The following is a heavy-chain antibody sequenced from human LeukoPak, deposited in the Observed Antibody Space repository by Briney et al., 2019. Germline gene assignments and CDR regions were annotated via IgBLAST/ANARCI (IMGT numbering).Heavy chain of an antibody. J-gene: IGHJ4*02. CDR1: GFDIRSHG. CDR2: ILWGGGRQ. Sequence: GGSLRLSCAASGFDIRSHGIQWVRQAPGKWLEWLAFILWGGGRQYYADSVKGRFTISRDNSKNMLYLQMNSLRGDDTAVYYCAKREAVATMSDFDYWGQGTLVIVSP. D-gene: IGHD6-19*01. CDR3: AKREAVATMSDFDY. V-gene: IGHV3-30*02.